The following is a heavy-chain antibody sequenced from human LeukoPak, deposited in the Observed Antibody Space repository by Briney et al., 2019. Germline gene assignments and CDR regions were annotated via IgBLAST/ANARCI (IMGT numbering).Heavy chain of an antibody. CDR1: GGSFSGYY. D-gene: IGHD3-16*02. J-gene: IGHJ5*02. V-gene: IGHV4-34*01. Sequence: SETLSLTCAVYGGSFSGYYWSWIRQPPGKGLEWIGEINHSGSTNYNPSLKSRVTISVDTSKNQFSLKLSSVTAADTAVYYCARHPGSRYKGFDPWGQGTLVTVSS. CDR2: INHSGST. CDR3: ARHPGSRYKGFDP.